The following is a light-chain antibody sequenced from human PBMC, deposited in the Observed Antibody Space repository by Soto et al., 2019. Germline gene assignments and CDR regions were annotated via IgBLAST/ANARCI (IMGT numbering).Light chain of an antibody. J-gene: IGLJ1*01. CDR1: SSDVGGYNY. CDR2: EVS. V-gene: IGLV2-14*01. Sequence: QSALTQPASVSGSPGQSVTISCTGTSSDVGGYNYVSWYQQHPGKAPKLMIYEVSNRPSGVSFRFSGSKSGNTASLTISGLQAEDEADYYCSSYTSSTTYVSGTGTKVTVL. CDR3: SSYTSSTTYV.